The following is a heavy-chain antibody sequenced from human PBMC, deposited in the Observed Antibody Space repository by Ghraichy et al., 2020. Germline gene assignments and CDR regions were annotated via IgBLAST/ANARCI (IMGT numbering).Heavy chain of an antibody. Sequence: GGSLRLSCAASGFTFSSYSMNWVRQAPGKGLEWVSSISSSSSYIYYADSVKGRFTISRDNAKNSLYLQMNSLRAEDTAVYYCARGWDSPTSDIVATITSRYYYMDVWGKGTTVTVSS. CDR3: ARGWDSPTSDIVATITSRYYYMDV. CDR2: ISSSSSYI. J-gene: IGHJ6*03. D-gene: IGHD5-12*01. V-gene: IGHV3-21*01. CDR1: GFTFSSYS.